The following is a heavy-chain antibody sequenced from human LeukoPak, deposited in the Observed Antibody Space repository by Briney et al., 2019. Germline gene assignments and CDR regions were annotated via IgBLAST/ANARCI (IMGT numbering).Heavy chain of an antibody. V-gene: IGHV3-20*04. Sequence: PGGSLRPSCAASGFTFDDYGMSWVRQAPGKGLEWVSGINWNGGSTGYADSVKGRFTISRDNAKNSLYLQMNSLRAEDTALYYCARDSYYYGSGSQYYFDYWGQGTLVTVSS. D-gene: IGHD3-10*01. CDR2: INWNGGST. J-gene: IGHJ4*02. CDR3: ARDSYYYGSGSQYYFDY. CDR1: GFTFDDYG.